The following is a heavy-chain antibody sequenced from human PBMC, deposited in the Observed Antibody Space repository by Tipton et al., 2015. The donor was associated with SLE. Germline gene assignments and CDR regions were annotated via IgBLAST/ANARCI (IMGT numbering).Heavy chain of an antibody. CDR3: ARSSGWDAEYFQD. D-gene: IGHD6-19*01. Sequence: TLSLTCTISGGSISKFYWSWIRQPPGKGLEWIGYIYHSGSTNYNPSLTSRVTISVDTSKNQFYLNLRSVTAADTAVYYCARSSGWDAEYFQDWGQGTLVTVSS. CDR2: IYHSGST. V-gene: IGHV4-59*01. CDR1: GGSISKFY. J-gene: IGHJ1*01.